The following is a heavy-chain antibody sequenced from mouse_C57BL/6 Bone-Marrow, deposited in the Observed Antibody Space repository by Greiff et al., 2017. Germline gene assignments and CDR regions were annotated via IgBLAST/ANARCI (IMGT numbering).Heavy chain of an antibody. CDR2: IWTGGGT. D-gene: IGHD2-1*01. V-gene: IGHV2-9-1*01. J-gene: IGHJ3*01. CDR1: GFSLTSYA. CDR3: ATYGNYVSWFAY. Sequence: VQLLQSGPGLVAPSQSLSLTCTVSGFSLTSYAISWVRQPPGQGLEWLGVIWTGGGTNYNSALKSRLSISKDNSKSQVFLKKNSLQTDDTARDYCATYGNYVSWFAYWGQGTLVTVSA.